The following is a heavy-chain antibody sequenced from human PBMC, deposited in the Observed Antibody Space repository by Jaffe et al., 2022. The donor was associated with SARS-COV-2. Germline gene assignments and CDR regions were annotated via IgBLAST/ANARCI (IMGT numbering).Heavy chain of an antibody. CDR1: GFTFSNYG. CDR3: ACLIVGGTYTGYWYFDL. Sequence: QVQLVESGGGVVQPGRSLRLSCVTSGFTFSNYGIHWVRQAPGKGLEWVAVIWYDGKNKEYADSVKGRFTISRDNSKNTLYLQMNSLRVEDTAVYYCACLIVGGTYTGYWYFDLWGRGTLVTVSS. CDR2: IWYDGKNK. V-gene: IGHV3-33*01. D-gene: IGHD1-26*01. J-gene: IGHJ2*01.